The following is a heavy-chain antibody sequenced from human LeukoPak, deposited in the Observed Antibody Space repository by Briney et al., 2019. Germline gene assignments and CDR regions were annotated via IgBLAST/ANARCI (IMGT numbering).Heavy chain of an antibody. J-gene: IGHJ5*02. CDR3: AREHDSSGRRFDT. CDR1: GFTFSVAA. CDR2: IISKANSYAT. V-gene: IGHV3-73*01. Sequence: GGSLRLSCAASGFTFSVAAMHWVRQASGKGLEWVGRIISKANSYATAFAASVKGRFTISRDDSKNTAYLQMNSLKTEDTAVYYCAREHDSSGRRFDTWGQGKLVTVSS. D-gene: IGHD3-22*01.